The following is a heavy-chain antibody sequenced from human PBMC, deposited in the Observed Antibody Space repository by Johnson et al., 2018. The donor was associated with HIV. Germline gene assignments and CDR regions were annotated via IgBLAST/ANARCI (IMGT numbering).Heavy chain of an antibody. CDR3: AFIEYSSLDAFDI. V-gene: IGHV3-23*04. Sequence: EVQLVESGEDPRQPGGSLRLSCADSGFTFSSYAMSWVRQAPGKGLEWVSAISGSGGSTYYADSVKGRFTISRDNSKNTLYLQMNSLRAEDTAVYYCAFIEYSSLDAFDIWGQGTMVTVSS. D-gene: IGHD6-6*01. CDR1: GFTFSSYA. CDR2: ISGSGGST. J-gene: IGHJ3*02.